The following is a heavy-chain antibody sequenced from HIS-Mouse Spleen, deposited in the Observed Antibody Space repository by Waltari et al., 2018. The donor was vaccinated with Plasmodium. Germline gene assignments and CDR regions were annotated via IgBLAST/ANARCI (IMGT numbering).Heavy chain of an antibody. CDR2: IYYSGST. CDR1: GGSISSCGYS. D-gene: IGHD6-13*01. CDR3: ARSIAATVTFYFDY. J-gene: IGHJ4*02. Sequence: QVQLQESGPGLVKPSQTLSLTCTFSGGSISSCGYSWSWIRQHPGKGLEWIGYIYYSGSTYYNPSLKSRVTISVDTSKNQFSLKLSSVTAADTAVYYCARSIAATVTFYFDYWGQGTLVTVSS. V-gene: IGHV4-31*03.